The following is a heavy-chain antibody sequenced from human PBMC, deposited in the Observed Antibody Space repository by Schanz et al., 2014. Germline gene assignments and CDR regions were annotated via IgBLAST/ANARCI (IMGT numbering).Heavy chain of an antibody. CDR2: IIPILDKT. V-gene: IGHV1-69*08. CDR1: GGTFSSST. D-gene: IGHD6-13*01. Sequence: QVQLVQSGAEVKKPGSSVKVSCKASGGTFSSSTLTWVGQAPGQGLEWMGRIIPILDKTNYAQKFQGRVTMTGDTSTSTVYMELSSLRSEDTAVYYCARDGEAAAGCDYWGQGTLVTVSS. J-gene: IGHJ4*02. CDR3: ARDGEAAAGCDY.